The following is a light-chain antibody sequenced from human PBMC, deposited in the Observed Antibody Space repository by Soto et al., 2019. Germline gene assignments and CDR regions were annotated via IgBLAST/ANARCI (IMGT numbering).Light chain of an antibody. Sequence: QSALTQPASVSGSPGQSITIACTGTSRDIGGYNFVSWYQQHPGKAPKLLIYDVGNRPSGVSNRFSGSKSGNTASLTISGLQAEDEAHYYCPSYRTVSTYVFGTGTKVTVL. V-gene: IGLV2-14*01. CDR1: SRDIGGYNF. CDR2: DVG. J-gene: IGLJ1*01. CDR3: PSYRTVSTYV.